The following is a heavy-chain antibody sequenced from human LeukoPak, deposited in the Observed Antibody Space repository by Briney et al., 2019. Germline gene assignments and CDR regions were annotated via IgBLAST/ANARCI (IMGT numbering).Heavy chain of an antibody. CDR3: ESDGRGVEDY. D-gene: IGHD2-15*01. CDR2: ISAYNGNT. Sequence: GASVKVSCKASGYTFTSYGISWVRQAPGQGLEVMGWISAYNGNTNYAQKLQGRVTMTTDTSTRTAYMEQRTPRSPDTAVYYCESDGRGVEDYWGQGTLVTVSS. V-gene: IGHV1-18*01. J-gene: IGHJ4*02. CDR1: GYTFTSYG.